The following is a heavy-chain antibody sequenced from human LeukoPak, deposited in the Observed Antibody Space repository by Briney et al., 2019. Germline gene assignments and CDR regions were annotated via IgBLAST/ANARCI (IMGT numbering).Heavy chain of an antibody. CDR1: GGSISSFY. D-gene: IGHD3-22*01. J-gene: IGHJ4*02. Sequence: SETLSLTCTVSGGSISSFYWSWIRQPPGKGLEWLGYMYTGGSTKYNPSLESRATISVETSKTQFSLKLSSVTAADTAVYYCASLYFYDGSGYHYYFDYWGQGTLVTVSS. CDR2: MYTGGST. CDR3: ASLYFYDGSGYHYYFDY. V-gene: IGHV4-4*09.